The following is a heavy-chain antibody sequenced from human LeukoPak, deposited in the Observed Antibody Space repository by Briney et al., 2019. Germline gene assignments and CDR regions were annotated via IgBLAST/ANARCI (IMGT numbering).Heavy chain of an antibody. V-gene: IGHV4-30-4*08. D-gene: IGHD2-15*01. CDR3: ARGSDIVFDY. J-gene: IGHJ4*02. CDR1: GGSISSGDYY. CDR2: IYYSGST. Sequence: SETLSLTCTVSGGSISSGDYYWSWIRQPPGKGLEWIGYIYYSGSTYYNPSLKSRVTISVDMSKNQFSLKLSSVTAADTAVYYCARGSDIVFDYWGQGTLVTVSS.